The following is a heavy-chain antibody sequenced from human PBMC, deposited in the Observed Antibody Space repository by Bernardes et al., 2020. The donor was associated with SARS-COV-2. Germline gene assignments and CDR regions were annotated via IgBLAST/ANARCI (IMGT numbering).Heavy chain of an antibody. D-gene: IGHD3-16*01. V-gene: IGHV4-61*01. CDR2: IFYNGNT. Sequence: SETLSLTCDVSGGSVYSWTYYWTWIRQPPGKALEWIGNIFYNGNTKYNPSLKSRVTISIDTSKNQFSLRLTSVTSADTAVYYCARLRALYAPFDPWGQGMLVAVSS. CDR1: GGSVYSWTYY. CDR3: ARLRALYAPFDP. J-gene: IGHJ5*02.